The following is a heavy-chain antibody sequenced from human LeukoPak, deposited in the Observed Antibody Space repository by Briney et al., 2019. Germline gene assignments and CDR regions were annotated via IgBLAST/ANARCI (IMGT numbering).Heavy chain of an antibody. V-gene: IGHV4-38-2*02. J-gene: IGHJ6*03. CDR3: ASQGGEYYYGSGTLNYYYMDV. CDR1: GYSISSGYY. D-gene: IGHD3-10*01. CDR2: IYHSGST. Sequence: PSETLSLTCTVSGYSISSGYYWGWIRQPPGKGLEWIGSIYHSGSTYYNPSLKSRVTISVDTSKNQFSLKLSSVTAADTAVYYCASQGGEYYYGSGTLNYYYMDVWGKGTTVTISS.